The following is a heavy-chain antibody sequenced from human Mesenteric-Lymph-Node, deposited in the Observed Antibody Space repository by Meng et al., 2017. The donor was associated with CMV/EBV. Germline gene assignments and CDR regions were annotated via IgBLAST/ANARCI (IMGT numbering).Heavy chain of an antibody. J-gene: IGHJ4*02. V-gene: IGHV3-48*02. CDR1: GFPFSIYS. CDR2: ITSSSATI. D-gene: IGHD6-13*01. Sequence: GVLKISCEASGFPFSIYSMNWVRQAPGKGLEWIAYITSSSATIYYADSVRGRFTVSRDDAKKSVYLQMNSLREEDTAVYYCARDSFLGASAVLPFDNWGQGTLVTVSS. CDR3: ARDSFLGASAVLPFDN.